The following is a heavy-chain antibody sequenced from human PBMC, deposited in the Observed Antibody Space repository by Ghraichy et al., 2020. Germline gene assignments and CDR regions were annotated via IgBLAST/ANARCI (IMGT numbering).Heavy chain of an antibody. CDR3: ASSFLPVGFGIYFDY. CDR1: GGSISSYY. Sequence: SETLSLTCTVSGGSISSYYWSWIRQPPGKGLEWIGYIYYSGSTNYNPSLKSRVTISVDTSKNQFSLKLSSVTAADTAVYYCASSFLPVGFGIYFDYWGQGTLVTVSS. J-gene: IGHJ4*02. D-gene: IGHD3-10*01. V-gene: IGHV4-59*01. CDR2: IYYSGST.